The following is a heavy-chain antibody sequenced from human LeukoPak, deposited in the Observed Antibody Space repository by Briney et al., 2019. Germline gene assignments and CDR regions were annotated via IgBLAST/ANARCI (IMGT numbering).Heavy chain of an antibody. CDR1: GFTFSSYA. V-gene: IGHV3-23*01. Sequence: GGSLRLSCAASGFTFSSYAMSWVRQAPGKGLEWVSAISGSGGSTYYADSVKGRFTISRDNSKNTLYLQMNSLRAEDTAVYYCAKDHDYYDSSGYYHPFDYWGQGTLVTVSS. D-gene: IGHD3-22*01. J-gene: IGHJ4*02. CDR2: ISGSGGST. CDR3: AKDHDYYDSSGYYHPFDY.